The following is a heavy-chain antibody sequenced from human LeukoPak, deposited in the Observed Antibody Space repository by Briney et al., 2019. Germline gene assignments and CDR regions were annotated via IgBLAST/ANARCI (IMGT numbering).Heavy chain of an antibody. J-gene: IGHJ4*02. Sequence: ASVKVSCKASGYSFTDYYIHWMRQAPGQGLEWMGWIRSYSGATEYAQKFQGRVTITRDTSITTAYMQLTSLTSDDTAVYYCARDPPTSVEFDYWGQGTLVTVSS. CDR2: IRSYSGAT. D-gene: IGHD4-23*01. V-gene: IGHV1-2*02. CDR1: GYSFTDYY. CDR3: ARDPPTSVEFDY.